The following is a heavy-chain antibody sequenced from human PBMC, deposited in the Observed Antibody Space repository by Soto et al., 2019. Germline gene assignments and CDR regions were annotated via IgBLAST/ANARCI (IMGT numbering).Heavy chain of an antibody. CDR3: NTEILRGVYH. CDR1: GFTFTKVW. D-gene: IGHD2-15*01. CDR2: IKSKTEGGTT. Sequence: EVQLVESGGGLVKPGGSLRLSCAASGFTFTKVWMNWVRQAPGKGLEWVGRIKSKTEGGTTDYAAPVKGRFTISRDDSENTLYLQMNSLKTEDTAVYYGNTEILRGVYHWGQGTLVTVAS. J-gene: IGHJ5*02. V-gene: IGHV3-15*07.